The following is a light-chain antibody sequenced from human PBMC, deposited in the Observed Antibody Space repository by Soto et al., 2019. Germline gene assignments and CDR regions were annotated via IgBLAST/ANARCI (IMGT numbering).Light chain of an antibody. CDR1: SSDIGAYNY. CDR3: SSYTSSTTPYV. Sequence: QSVLTQPASVSGSPGQSITISCTGTSSDIGAYNYVSWYQQHPGKAPKLMVFDASDRPSGVSSRFSGSKSGNTASLTISGLQADDEADYYCSSYTSSTTPYVFGSGTKLTVL. J-gene: IGLJ1*01. CDR2: DAS. V-gene: IGLV2-14*01.